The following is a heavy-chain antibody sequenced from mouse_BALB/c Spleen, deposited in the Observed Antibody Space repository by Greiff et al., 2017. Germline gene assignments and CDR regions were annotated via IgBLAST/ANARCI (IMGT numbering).Heavy chain of an antibody. CDR2: ISSGSSTI. V-gene: IGHV5-17*02. CDR3: ARFYSSGYAMDY. CDR1: GFTFSSFG. Sequence: EVNLVESGGGLVQPGGSRKLSCAASGFTFSSFGMHWVRQAPEKGLEWVAYISSGSSTIYYADTVKGRFTISRDNPKNTLFLQMTSLRSEDTAMYYCARFYSSGYAMDYWGQGTSVTVSS. J-gene: IGHJ4*01. D-gene: IGHD3-1*01.